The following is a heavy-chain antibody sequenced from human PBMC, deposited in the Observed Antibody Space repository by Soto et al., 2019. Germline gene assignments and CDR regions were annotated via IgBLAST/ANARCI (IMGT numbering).Heavy chain of an antibody. J-gene: IGHJ5*01. CDR1: GGSISSYY. V-gene: IGHV4-59*01. CDR3: AVQQWDWLDS. CDR2: IYYSGST. Sequence: SETLSLTCTVSGGSISSYYWSWIRQPPGKGLEWIGYIYYSGSTNYNPSLKSRVTISVDTSKNQFSLKLSSVTAADTDIYYCAVQQWDWLDSWGQGTLVTVSS. D-gene: IGHD1-26*01.